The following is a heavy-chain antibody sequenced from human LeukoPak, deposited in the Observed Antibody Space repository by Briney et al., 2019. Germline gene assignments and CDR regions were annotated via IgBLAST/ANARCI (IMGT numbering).Heavy chain of an antibody. CDR1: GFIFSSYG. CDR2: ISYDGSNK. D-gene: IGHD3-10*01. V-gene: IGHV3-30*18. Sequence: GGSLRLSCAASGFIFSSYGMHWVRQAPGKGLEWVAVISYDGSNKYYADSVKGRFTISRDNSKNTLYLQMNSLRAEDTAVYYCAKDLWFGELLDAFDIWGQGTMVTVSS. J-gene: IGHJ3*02. CDR3: AKDLWFGELLDAFDI.